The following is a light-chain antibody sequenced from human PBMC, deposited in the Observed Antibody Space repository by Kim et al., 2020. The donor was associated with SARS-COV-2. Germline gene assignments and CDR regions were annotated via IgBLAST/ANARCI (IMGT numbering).Light chain of an antibody. V-gene: IGLV3-19*01. CDR1: SLSGYY. Sequence: SSELTQDPAVSVALGQTVTITCQGDSLSGYYASWFRQKSGQAPILVIYGDKNRPSGIPDRFSGSGSGNTASLTITGAQAEDEADYYCNSRDSSGNHVLFGGGTQLTVL. J-gene: IGLJ3*02. CDR2: GDK. CDR3: NSRDSSGNHVL.